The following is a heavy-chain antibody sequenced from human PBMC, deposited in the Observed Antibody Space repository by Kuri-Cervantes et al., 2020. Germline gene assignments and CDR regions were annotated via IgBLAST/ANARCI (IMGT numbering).Heavy chain of an antibody. V-gene: IGHV4-38-2*01. D-gene: IGHD6-19*01. CDR3: ARGRGSRQWLVYPIDY. Sequence: GSLRLSCAVSGYSISSGYYWGWMRQPPGKGLEWIGSIYHSGSAYYKSSLRSRVTISADMSKNQFSLKLSSVTAADTAVYYCARGRGSRQWLVYPIDYWGQGTLVTVSS. J-gene: IGHJ4*02. CDR1: GYSISSGYY. CDR2: IYHSGSA.